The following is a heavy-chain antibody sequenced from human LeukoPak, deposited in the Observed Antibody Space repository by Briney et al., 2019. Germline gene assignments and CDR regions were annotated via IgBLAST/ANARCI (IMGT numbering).Heavy chain of an antibody. J-gene: IGHJ4*02. Sequence: ASVKVSCKASGYTFTGYYIHWVRQAPGQGLEWMGWINPNGGVTNYAQKFQGRVTMTRDTSINTSYMELSRLRSDDTAIYYCARDQTTIAARSIDYWGQGTLVTVSS. V-gene: IGHV1-2*02. D-gene: IGHD6-6*01. CDR2: INPNGGVT. CDR3: ARDQTTIAARSIDY. CDR1: GYTFTGYY.